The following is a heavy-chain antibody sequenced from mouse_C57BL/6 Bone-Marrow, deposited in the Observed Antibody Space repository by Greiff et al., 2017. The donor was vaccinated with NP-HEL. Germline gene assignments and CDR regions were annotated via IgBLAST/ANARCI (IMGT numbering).Heavy chain of an antibody. CDR2: ISRGSSTI. CDR1: GFTFSDYG. Sequence: DVMLVESGGGLVKPGGSLKLSCAASGFTFSDYGMHWVRQAPEKGLEWVAYISRGSSTIYYADTVKGRFTISRDNAKNTPFLQMTSLRSEDTAMYYCARKDGSRWFAYWGQGTLVTVSA. CDR3: ARKDGSRWFAY. D-gene: IGHD1-1*01. V-gene: IGHV5-17*01. J-gene: IGHJ3*01.